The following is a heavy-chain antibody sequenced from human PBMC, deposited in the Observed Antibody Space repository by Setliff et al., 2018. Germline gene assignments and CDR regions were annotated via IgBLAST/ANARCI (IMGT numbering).Heavy chain of an antibody. CDR3: ARGGTFRYFDY. D-gene: IGHD5-12*01. J-gene: IGHJ4*02. CDR1: GGSISNSTFY. V-gene: IGHV4-39*07. CDR2: INYSGIA. Sequence: PSETLSLTCTVSGGSISNSTFYWGWIRQPPGKGLEWIGSINYSGIANYSPSLKSRLTISVDTSKNQFSLKLRSVTAADTAVYYCARGGTFRYFDYWGQGTPVSVSS.